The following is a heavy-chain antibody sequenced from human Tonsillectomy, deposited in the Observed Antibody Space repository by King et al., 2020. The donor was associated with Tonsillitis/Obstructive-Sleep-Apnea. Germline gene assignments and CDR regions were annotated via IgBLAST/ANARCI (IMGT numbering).Heavy chain of an antibody. D-gene: IGHD1-7*01. Sequence: VQLQQWGAGLLKPSETLSLTCAVYGGSFSGYYWSWIRQPPGKGLEWIGEINHSGSTNYNPSLKSRVTISVDTSKNQFSLKLSSVTAADPAVYYCATANYLYYYYGMDVWGQGTTVTVSS. CDR2: INHSGST. CDR1: GGSFSGYY. V-gene: IGHV4-34*01. J-gene: IGHJ6*02. CDR3: ATANYLYYYYGMDV.